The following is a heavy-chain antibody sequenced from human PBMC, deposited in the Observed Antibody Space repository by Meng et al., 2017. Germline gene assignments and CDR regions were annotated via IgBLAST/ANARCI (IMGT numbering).Heavy chain of an antibody. CDR2: ISAYNGNT. D-gene: IGHD3-9*01. J-gene: IGHJ4*02. CDR1: GYTFTSYG. V-gene: IGHV1-18*01. Sequence: ASVKVSCKASGYTFTSYGISWVRQAPGQGLEWMGWISAYNGNTNYAQKLQGRVTMTTDTSTSTAYMELRSLRSDDTAVYYCARDGLRYFDWSNSPFDYWGQGTLVNVSS. CDR3: ARDGLRYFDWSNSPFDY.